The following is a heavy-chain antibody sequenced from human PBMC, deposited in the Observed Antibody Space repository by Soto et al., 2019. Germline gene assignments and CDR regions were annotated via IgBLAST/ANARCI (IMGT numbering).Heavy chain of an antibody. CDR2: ISGSGGST. CDR1: GFNFRLYP. Sequence: EVQLLESGGGLVQPGGSLRLSCGASGFNFRLYPMAWVRQAPGKGLEWVSSISGSGGSTFYADSVKGRFTISRDNSKTTLYLQMDTLRAGDSAVYYCAKAHTFRFYYFTGGDYWGQGTLVTVSS. J-gene: IGHJ4*02. CDR3: AKAHTFRFYYFTGGDY. D-gene: IGHD3-22*01. V-gene: IGHV3-23*01.